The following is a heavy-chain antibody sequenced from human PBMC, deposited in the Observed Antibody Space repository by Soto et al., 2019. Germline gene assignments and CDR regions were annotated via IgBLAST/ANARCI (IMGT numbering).Heavy chain of an antibody. CDR2: ISAYNGNT. J-gene: IGHJ4*02. Sequence: ASVKVSCKAFGYAFTSYGISWVRQAPGQGLEWMGWISAYNGNTNSAQKLQGRVTVTTDTSTSTAYMELRSLRSDDTAVYYCARDSPVAGPFDYWGQGTLVTVSS. CDR1: GYAFTSYG. D-gene: IGHD6-19*01. V-gene: IGHV1-18*01. CDR3: ARDSPVAGPFDY.